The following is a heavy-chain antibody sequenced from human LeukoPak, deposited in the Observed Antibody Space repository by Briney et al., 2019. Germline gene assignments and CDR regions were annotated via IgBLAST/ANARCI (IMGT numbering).Heavy chain of an antibody. J-gene: IGHJ4*02. CDR3: ARWYYYGSGSSQ. Sequence: SETLSLTCAVYGGSFSGYYWSWIRQPPGKGLEWIGEINHSGSTNYNPSLKSRVTISVDTSKNQFSLRLSSVTAADTAVYYCARWYYYGSGSSQWGQGTLVTVSS. D-gene: IGHD3-10*01. V-gene: IGHV4-34*01. CDR2: INHSGST. CDR1: GGSFSGYY.